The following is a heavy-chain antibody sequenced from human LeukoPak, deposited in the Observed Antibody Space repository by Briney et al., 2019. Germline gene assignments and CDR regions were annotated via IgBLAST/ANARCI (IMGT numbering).Heavy chain of an antibody. CDR3: AKVSRGASSSGDYHYYYMDV. V-gene: IGHV3-23*01. Sequence: GGSLRLSCAASGFTFSSYAMRWVRQAPGKGLEWVSAISGSGGSTYYADSVKGRFTISRDNSKNTLYLQMNSLRAEDTAVYYCAKVSRGASSSGDYHYYYMDVWGKGTTVTVSS. D-gene: IGHD6-19*01. J-gene: IGHJ6*03. CDR1: GFTFSSYA. CDR2: ISGSGGST.